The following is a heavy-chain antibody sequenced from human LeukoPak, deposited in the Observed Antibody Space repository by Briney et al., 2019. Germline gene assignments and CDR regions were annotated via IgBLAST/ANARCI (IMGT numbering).Heavy chain of an antibody. CDR2: INPNSGGT. Sequence: ASVKVSCKASGYTFTGYYMHWVRQAPGQGLEWMGWINPNSGGTNYAQKFQGRVTMTRDTSISTAYMELSRLRSDDTAVYYCARAGTLNVLLKATDAFDIWGQGTMVTVSS. CDR3: ARAGTLNVLLKATDAFDI. D-gene: IGHD3-10*01. V-gene: IGHV1-2*02. J-gene: IGHJ3*02. CDR1: GYTFTGYY.